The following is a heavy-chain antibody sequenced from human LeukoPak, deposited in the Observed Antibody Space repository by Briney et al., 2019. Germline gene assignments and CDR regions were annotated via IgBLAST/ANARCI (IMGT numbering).Heavy chain of an antibody. CDR2: ISYDGNNK. Sequence: GRSLRLSCAASGFTFSSYAMHWVRQAPGKGLERVAVISYDGNNKYYADSVKGRFTISRDKSENTLYLQMNSLRPEDTAVYYCVRETRFYDSSGYYPDYWGQGTLVTVSS. CDR1: GFTFSSYA. V-gene: IGHV3-30-3*01. J-gene: IGHJ4*02. D-gene: IGHD3-22*01. CDR3: VRETRFYDSSGYYPDY.